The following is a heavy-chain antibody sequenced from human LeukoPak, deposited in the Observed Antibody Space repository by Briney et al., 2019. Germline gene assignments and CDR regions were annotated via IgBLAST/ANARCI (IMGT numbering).Heavy chain of an antibody. CDR1: GYSFSSYW. Sequence: PGEALKISCKGSGYSFSSYWIGWVRQMPGKGLEWMGVIYPGDSDTRYSPSFQGQVTISADKSIRTAYLQWSSLNASDTAIYYCARRGCSSTSCYAYWGQGTLVTVSS. V-gene: IGHV5-51*01. D-gene: IGHD2-2*01. CDR3: ARRGCSSTSCYAY. CDR2: IYPGDSDT. J-gene: IGHJ4*02.